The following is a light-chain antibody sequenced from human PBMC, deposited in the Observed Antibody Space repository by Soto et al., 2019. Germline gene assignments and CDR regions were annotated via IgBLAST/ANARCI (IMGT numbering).Light chain of an antibody. V-gene: IGKV1-17*01. J-gene: IGKJ5*01. CDR1: QDIGNY. CDR3: AQLNSYPFT. CDR2: DAS. Sequence: DIQMTQSPSSLSASVGDRVTIACQANQDIGNYLNWYQQKPGKAPRLLIYDASNLESGVPSRFSGSGSGTEFTLTISSLQPEDFATYYCAQLNSYPFTLGQGTRLENK.